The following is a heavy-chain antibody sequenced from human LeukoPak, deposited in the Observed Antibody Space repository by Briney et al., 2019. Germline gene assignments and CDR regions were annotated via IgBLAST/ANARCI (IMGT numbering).Heavy chain of an antibody. V-gene: IGHV1-69*13. CDR2: IIPIFGTA. D-gene: IGHD5-18*01. CDR3: ARDNDSYGYLGYGDYYYYMDV. CDR1: GGTFSSYA. Sequence: SVKVSCKASGGTFSSYAISWVRQAPGQGLEWMGGIIPIFGTANYAQKFQGRVTITADESTSTAYMELSSLRSEDTAVYYCARDNDSYGYLGYGDYYYYMDVWGKGTTVTVSS. J-gene: IGHJ6*03.